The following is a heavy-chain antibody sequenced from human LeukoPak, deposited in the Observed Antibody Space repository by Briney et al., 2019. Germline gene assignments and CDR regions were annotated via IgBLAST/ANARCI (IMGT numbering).Heavy chain of an antibody. Sequence: PSETLSLTCAVYGGSFSGYYWSWIRQPPGKGLEWIGEINHSGSTNYNPSLKSRVTISVDTSKNQFSLKLSSVTAADTAVYYCARRAGRGRGGYNRGAEYFQHWGQGTLVTVSS. CDR3: ARRAGRGRGGYNRGAEYFQH. CDR1: GGSFSGYY. J-gene: IGHJ1*01. D-gene: IGHD5-24*01. V-gene: IGHV4-34*01. CDR2: INHSGST.